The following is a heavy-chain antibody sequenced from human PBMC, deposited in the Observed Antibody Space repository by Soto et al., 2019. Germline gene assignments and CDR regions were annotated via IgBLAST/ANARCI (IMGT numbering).Heavy chain of an antibody. D-gene: IGHD2-21*02. Sequence: EVQLLESGGGLLQPVGSVRLSCAASGLTFGNYAMSWVRQAPGKGLEWVSAISGDSGRTYYADSVKGRFTISRDNSKNTLYLQMNTLRAEDTAVYYCAVTPNCGRDCSAASYWYFDIWGRGTLVTVSS. CDR1: GLTFGNYA. V-gene: IGHV3-23*01. CDR3: AVTPNCGRDCSAASYWYFDI. J-gene: IGHJ2*01. CDR2: ISGDSGRT.